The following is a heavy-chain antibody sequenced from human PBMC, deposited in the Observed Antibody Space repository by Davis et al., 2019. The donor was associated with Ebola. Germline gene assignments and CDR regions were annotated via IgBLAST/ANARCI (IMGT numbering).Heavy chain of an antibody. Sequence: GGSLRLSCAASGFTFSHYWMSWVRQAPGKGLEWVAFIRYDGSNKYYADSVKGRFTISRDNSKNTLYLQMNSLRAEDTAVYYCAKGDVGATEVFDYWGQGTLVTVSS. CDR3: AKGDVGATEVFDY. D-gene: IGHD1-26*01. J-gene: IGHJ4*02. CDR2: IRYDGSNK. V-gene: IGHV3-30*02. CDR1: GFTFSHYW.